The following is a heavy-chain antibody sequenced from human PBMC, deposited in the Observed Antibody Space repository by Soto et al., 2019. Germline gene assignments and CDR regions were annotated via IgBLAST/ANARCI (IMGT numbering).Heavy chain of an antibody. CDR1: GGSISTSRYY. D-gene: IGHD5-12*01. Sequence: PSETLSLTCSVSGGSISTSRYYWAWLRQPPGKGLEWIGSMIYSGGRDYTPSLKSRVTISVDTSKNQFSLKLSSVTAADTAVYYCARVSHPGYSGYDYYFDYWGQGTLVTVSS. V-gene: IGHV4-39*07. CDR3: ARVSHPGYSGYDYYFDY. J-gene: IGHJ4*02. CDR2: MIYSGGR.